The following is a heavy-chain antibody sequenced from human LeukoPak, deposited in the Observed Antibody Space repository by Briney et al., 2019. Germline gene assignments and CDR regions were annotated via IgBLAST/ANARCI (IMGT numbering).Heavy chain of an antibody. J-gene: IGHJ6*02. CDR1: GGTFSSYA. Sequence: SVNVSYKASGGTFSSYAISWVRQAPGQGLEWMGGIIPIFGTANYAQKFQGRVTITPEETTSTAYMELSSLRSEETDVYYCARELFTFYYYYGMDVWGQGTTVTVSS. D-gene: IGHD2-21*01. CDR3: ARELFTFYYYYGMDV. V-gene: IGHV1-69*13. CDR2: IIPIFGTA.